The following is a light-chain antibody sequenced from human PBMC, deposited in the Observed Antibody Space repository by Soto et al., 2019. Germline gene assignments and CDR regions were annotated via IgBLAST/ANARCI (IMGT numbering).Light chain of an antibody. CDR2: DVS. CDR1: SSDVGGYNY. J-gene: IGLJ1*01. CDR3: SSYTSSSLHV. V-gene: IGLV2-14*03. Sequence: QSVLTQPASVSGSPGQSITISCTGTSSDVGGYNYVSWYQQHPGKAPKLMIYDVSNRPSGVSNRFSGSKSGNTASLTISGLQAEDEAAYYCSSYTSSSLHVFGTGTKLTVL.